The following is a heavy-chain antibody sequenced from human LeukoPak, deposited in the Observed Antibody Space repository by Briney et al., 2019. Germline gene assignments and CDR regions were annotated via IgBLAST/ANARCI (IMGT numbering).Heavy chain of an antibody. Sequence: SETLSLTCTVSGGSISSYYWSWIRQPPGKGLEWIGYIYYSGSTIYNPSLKSRVTISVDTSKNQFSLKLSSVTAADTAVYYCARAYYYDPPSAFDIWGQGTMVTVSS. J-gene: IGHJ3*02. CDR2: IYYSGST. D-gene: IGHD3-22*01. CDR1: GGSISSYY. CDR3: ARAYYYDPPSAFDI. V-gene: IGHV4-59*01.